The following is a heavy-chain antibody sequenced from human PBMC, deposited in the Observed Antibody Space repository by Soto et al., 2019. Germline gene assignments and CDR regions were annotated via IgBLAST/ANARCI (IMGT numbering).Heavy chain of an antibody. D-gene: IGHD3-10*01. Sequence: ASVKVSCKASGYTFTDYGVTWVRQAPGQGLEWMGWISAYSGNTDYAQNVQGRVTMTTDTSTTTAYVELRTLRSDDTAIYYCARGYCYGSGTYPIDYWGQGTLVTVSS. V-gene: IGHV1-18*01. CDR3: ARGYCYGSGTYPIDY. CDR1: GYTFTDYG. J-gene: IGHJ4*01. CDR2: ISAYSGNT.